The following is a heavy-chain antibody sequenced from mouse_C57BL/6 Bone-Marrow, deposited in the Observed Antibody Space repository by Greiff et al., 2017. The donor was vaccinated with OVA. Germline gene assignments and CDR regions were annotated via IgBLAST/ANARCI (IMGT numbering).Heavy chain of an antibody. J-gene: IGHJ3*01. D-gene: IGHD1-1*01. Sequence: VQLQQSGAELVRPGASVKLSCTASGFNIKDDYMHWVKQRPEQGLEWIGWIDPENGDTEYASKFQGKATITADTSSNTAYLQLSSLTSEDTAVYYCTTWYYYGSGAYLGQGTLVTVSA. CDR3: TTWYYYGSGAY. V-gene: IGHV14-4*01. CDR1: GFNIKDDY. CDR2: IDPENGDT.